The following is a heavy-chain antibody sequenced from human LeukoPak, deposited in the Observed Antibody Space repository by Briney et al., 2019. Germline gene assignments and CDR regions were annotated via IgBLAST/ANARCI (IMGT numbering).Heavy chain of an antibody. CDR3: ARGVYIAAAQYGY. J-gene: IGHJ4*02. D-gene: IGHD6-13*01. CDR1: GGSISHYY. V-gene: IGHV4-59*01. CDR2: IYYSGTT. Sequence: DPSETLSFTCTVAGGSISHYYWSWIRQPPATVLPWIGYIYYSGTTNYNPSLKSRVTISVDTSKNQFSLKLNSVTAADTAVYYCARGVYIAAAQYGYWGQGTLVTVSS.